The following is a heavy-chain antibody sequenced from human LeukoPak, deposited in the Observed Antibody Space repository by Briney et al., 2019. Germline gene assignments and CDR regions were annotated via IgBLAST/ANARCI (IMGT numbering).Heavy chain of an antibody. V-gene: IGHV5-51*01. D-gene: IGHD2-15*01. CDR2: IYPGDSDT. CDR3: ARHFVSCSGGGCYQYYMDV. J-gene: IGHJ6*03. CDR1: GYSFTSYW. Sequence: GESLKISCKGSGYSFTSYWIGWVRQMPGKGLEWMGIIYPGDSDTRYSPSFQGQVTISADKSISTAYLQWSSLKASDTAMYYCARHFVSCSGGGCYQYYMDVWGKGTTVTVSS.